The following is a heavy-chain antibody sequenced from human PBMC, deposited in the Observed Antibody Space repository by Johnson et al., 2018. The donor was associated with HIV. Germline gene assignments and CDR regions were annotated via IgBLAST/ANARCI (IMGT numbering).Heavy chain of an antibody. CDR1: GFTFSDYY. CDR3: ARGMSSGPWAGGDAFDI. J-gene: IGHJ3*02. CDR2: IKQDGGEK. V-gene: IGHV3-7*01. Sequence: MLLVESGGGLVKPGGSLRLSCAASGFTFSDYYMSWIRQAPGKGLEWVANIKQDGGEKYYVDSVKGRFTISRDNAKNSLYLQMNSLSAEDTAVYYCARGMSSGPWAGGDAFDIWGQGTKVTVSS. D-gene: IGHD3-22*01.